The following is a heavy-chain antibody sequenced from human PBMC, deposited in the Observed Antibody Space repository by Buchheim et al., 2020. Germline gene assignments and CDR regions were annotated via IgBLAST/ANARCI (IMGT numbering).Heavy chain of an antibody. V-gene: IGHV3-33*01. Sequence: QVQLVESGGGVVQPGRSLRLSCAASGFTFSSYGMHWVRQAPGKGLEWVAVIWYDGSNKYYADSVKGRFTISRDNSKNTLYLQMNSLRAEDTAVYYCARDKESYDFWAPFDYWGQGTL. CDR2: IWYDGSNK. D-gene: IGHD3-3*01. CDR3: ARDKESYDFWAPFDY. CDR1: GFTFSSYG. J-gene: IGHJ4*02.